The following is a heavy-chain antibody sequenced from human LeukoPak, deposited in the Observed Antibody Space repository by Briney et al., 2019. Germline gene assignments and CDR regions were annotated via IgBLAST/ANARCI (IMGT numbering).Heavy chain of an antibody. V-gene: IGHV3-33*06. D-gene: IGHD4-17*01. Sequence: GGSLRLSCAASGFTFSSYGMHWVRQAPGKGLEWVAVIWYDGSNKYYADSVKGRFTISRDNSKNTLYLQMNSLRAEDTAVYYCAKAYGDSEPFDYWGQGTLVTVSS. CDR1: GFTFSSYG. CDR3: AKAYGDSEPFDY. J-gene: IGHJ4*02. CDR2: IWYDGSNK.